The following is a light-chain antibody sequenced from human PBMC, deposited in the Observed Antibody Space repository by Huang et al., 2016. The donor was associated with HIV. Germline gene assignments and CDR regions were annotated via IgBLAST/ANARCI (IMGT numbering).Light chain of an antibody. CDR3: QQYGSSPWT. V-gene: IGKV3-20*01. J-gene: IGKJ1*01. CDR1: QSVNNNY. CDR2: SSS. Sequence: EIVLTQSPGSLSFSPGEGATLSCRTSQSVNNNYLAWYQQKPGQAPRLLIVSSSNWATGIPDRFGGSGSGTDFTRTIRSLEPEDFAMYYCQQYGSSPWTFGQGTKVEVK.